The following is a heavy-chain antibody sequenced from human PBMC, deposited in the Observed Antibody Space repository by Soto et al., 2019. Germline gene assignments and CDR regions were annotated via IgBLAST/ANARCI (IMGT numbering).Heavy chain of an antibody. Sequence: PGESLKISCKGSGYSFTSYWIGWVRQMPGKGLEWMGIIYPGDSDTRYSPSFQGQVTISADKSISTAYLQWSSLKASDTAMYYCASRTGGYCSGGSCYGAFDIWGQGTMVTVS. D-gene: IGHD2-15*01. CDR3: ASRTGGYCSGGSCYGAFDI. CDR2: IYPGDSDT. CDR1: GYSFTSYW. J-gene: IGHJ3*02. V-gene: IGHV5-51*01.